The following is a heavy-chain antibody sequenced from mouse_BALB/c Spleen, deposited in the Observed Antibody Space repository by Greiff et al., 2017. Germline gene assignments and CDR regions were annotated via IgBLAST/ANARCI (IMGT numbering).Heavy chain of an antibody. D-gene: IGHD2-14*01. J-gene: IGHJ2*01. V-gene: IGHV7-3*02. Sequence: EVHLVESGGGLVQPGGSLRLSCATSGFTFTDYYMSWVRQPPGKALEWLGFIRNKANGYTTEYSASVKGRFTISRDNSQSILYLQMNTLRAEDSATYYCARDGEVRQGSYFDYWGQGTTLTVSS. CDR1: GFTFTDYY. CDR3: ARDGEVRQGSYFDY. CDR2: IRNKANGYTT.